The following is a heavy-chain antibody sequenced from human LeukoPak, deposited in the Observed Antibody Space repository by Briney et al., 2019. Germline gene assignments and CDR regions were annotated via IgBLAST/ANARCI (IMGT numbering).Heavy chain of an antibody. D-gene: IGHD6-19*01. V-gene: IGHV4-59*08. CDR1: GGSISSYY. CDR3: ARAVSGRFDY. CDR2: IYYSGST. J-gene: IGHJ4*02. Sequence: SETLSLTCTVSGGSISSYYWSWIRQPPGKGLEWTGYIYYSGSTNYNPSLNSRVTISVDTSKNQFSPRLSSVTAADTAIYYCARAVSGRFDYWGQGTLVTVSS.